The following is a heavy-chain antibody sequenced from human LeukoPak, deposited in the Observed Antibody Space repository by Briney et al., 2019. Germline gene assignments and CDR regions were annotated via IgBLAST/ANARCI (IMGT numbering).Heavy chain of an antibody. J-gene: IGHJ4*02. CDR2: ISYDGSNK. D-gene: IGHD3-9*01. CDR3: ARDHGHYDILTGYAMDY. CDR1: GFTFSSYG. V-gene: IGHV3-30*03. Sequence: SGGSLRLSCAASGFTFSSYGMHWVRQAPGKGLEWVAVISYDGSNKYYADSVKGRFTISRDNSKNTLYLQMNSLRAEDTAVYYCARDHGHYDILTGYAMDYWGQGTLVTVSS.